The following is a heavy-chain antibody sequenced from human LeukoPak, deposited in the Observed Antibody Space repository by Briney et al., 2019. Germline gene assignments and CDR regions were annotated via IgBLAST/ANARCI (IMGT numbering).Heavy chain of an antibody. J-gene: IGHJ3*02. D-gene: IGHD4-23*01. Sequence: SETLSLTCTVSGGPISSGGDYWSWIRQHPGKGLEWIGYISYSGTTYYSPSLQSRITISLDTSKNQFSLELSSVTAADTAVYYCARAAWRGSNTRDAFDIWGLGTGLTVSS. CDR2: ISYSGTT. CDR3: ARAAWRGSNTRDAFDI. CDR1: GGPISSGGDY. V-gene: IGHV4-31*03.